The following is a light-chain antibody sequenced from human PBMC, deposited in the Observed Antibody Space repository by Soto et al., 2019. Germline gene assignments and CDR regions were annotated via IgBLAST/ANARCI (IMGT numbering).Light chain of an antibody. CDR1: SSDVGGYNY. Sequence: QSVLTQPASVSGSPGQSITISCTGTSSDVGGYNYVSWYQQHPGKAPKLMIYEVSNRPSGVSNRFSGSKSGHTASLTISGLQAEDEGDYYCCSYAPGSTYVCGSGTKVTVL. J-gene: IGLJ1*01. CDR3: CSYAPGSTYV. CDR2: EVS. V-gene: IGLV2-14*01.